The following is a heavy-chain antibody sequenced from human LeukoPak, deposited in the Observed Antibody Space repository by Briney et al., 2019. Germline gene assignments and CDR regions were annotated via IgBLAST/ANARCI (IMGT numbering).Heavy chain of an antibody. J-gene: IGHJ6*03. CDR1: GYTFTMYC. Sequence: GASVKVSCKASGYTFTMYCIHWVRQAPGQGLEWMGMINPSDGATTYAQRFQGRVTMTRDMSTTTVYMDLRSLRSEDTPVYFCAREQGGGLSGSLGVLFASYYTYYYMDVWGRGTTVTVSS. V-gene: IGHV1-46*01. CDR3: AREQGGGLSGSLGVLFASYYTYYYMDV. CDR2: INPSDGAT. D-gene: IGHD3-16*01.